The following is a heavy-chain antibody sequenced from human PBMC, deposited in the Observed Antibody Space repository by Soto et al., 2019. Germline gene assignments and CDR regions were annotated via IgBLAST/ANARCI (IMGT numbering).Heavy chain of an antibody. CDR3: ARVRAAPGSYYFDY. V-gene: IGHV1-18*01. D-gene: IGHD6-13*01. CDR1: GYTFTSCG. J-gene: IGHJ4*02. CDR2: ISGSNGNT. Sequence: QVQLVQSGAEVKKPGASVKVACKACGYTFTSCGWVRQAPGRGLEWMGWISGSNGNTNYAQKLQGRVTMTTDTSTSTAYMELRSLRSDDTAVYYCARVRAAPGSYYFDYWGQGTLVTVSS.